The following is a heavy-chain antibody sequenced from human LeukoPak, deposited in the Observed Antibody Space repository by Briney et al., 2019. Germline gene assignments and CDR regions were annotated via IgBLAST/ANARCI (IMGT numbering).Heavy chain of an antibody. J-gene: IGHJ4*02. Sequence: SETLSLTCTVSGGSISSYYWSWIRQPPGKGLEWIGYIYYSGSTNYNPSLKSRVTISVDTSKNQFSLKLSSVTAADTAVYYCARLPSERGAIDYWGQGTLVTVSS. V-gene: IGHV4-59*08. CDR2: IYYSGST. CDR3: ARLPSERGAIDY. CDR1: GGSISSYY. D-gene: IGHD3-16*01.